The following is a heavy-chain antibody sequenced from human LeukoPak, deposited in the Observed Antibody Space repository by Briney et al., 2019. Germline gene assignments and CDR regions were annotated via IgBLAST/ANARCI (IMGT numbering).Heavy chain of an antibody. CDR2: ITDGGIST. Sequence: GGSLRLSCAASGFTFDDYAMHWVRQAPGKGLEWVAGITDGGISTRYAASVQGRFTVSKDNSRDMFFLDMNNLRAGDTAVYYCVFGIDPYKTAFWGQGTLVTVSS. J-gene: IGHJ4*02. CDR3: VFGIDPYKTAF. CDR1: GFTFDDYA. D-gene: IGHD5-24*01. V-gene: IGHV3-23*03.